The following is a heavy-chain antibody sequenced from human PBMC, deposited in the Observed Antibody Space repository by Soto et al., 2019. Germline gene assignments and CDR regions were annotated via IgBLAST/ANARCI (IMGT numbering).Heavy chain of an antibody. D-gene: IGHD5-12*01. CDR3: ATVRYSGNYKPSYYFDF. J-gene: IGHJ4*02. Sequence: GSLRLSCAASGFTFSDTYMTWVRPAPGKGLEWVSVIHSGGSTFYADSVKGRFTISRDNSKNTLYLQLTSLSAEDTAVYDCATVRYSGNYKPSYYFDFWGRGTLVTVSS. CDR2: IHSGGST. V-gene: IGHV3-53*01. CDR1: GFTFSDTY.